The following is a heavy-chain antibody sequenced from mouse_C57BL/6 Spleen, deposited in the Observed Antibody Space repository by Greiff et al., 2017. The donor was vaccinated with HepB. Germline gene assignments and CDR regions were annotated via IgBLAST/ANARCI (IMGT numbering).Heavy chain of an antibody. Sequence: QVQLQQSGAELARPGASVKLSCKASGYTFTSYGISWVKQRTGQGLEWIGEIYPRSGNTYYNEKFKGKATLTADKSSSTAYMELRSLTSEDSAVYFCASITTVAYWGQGTLVTVSA. CDR2: IYPRSGNT. V-gene: IGHV1-81*01. CDR3: ASITTVAY. J-gene: IGHJ3*01. D-gene: IGHD1-1*01. CDR1: GYTFTSYG.